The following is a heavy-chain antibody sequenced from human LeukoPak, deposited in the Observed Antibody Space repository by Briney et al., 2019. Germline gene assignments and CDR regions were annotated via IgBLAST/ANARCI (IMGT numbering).Heavy chain of an antibody. Sequence: GGSLRLSCAASGFTFSSYAMSWVRQAPGKGLVWVSRISSDGSITGYADSVKGRFTISRDNAKNTLYLQMNSLRAEDTAVYYCARPLYDFWSGDFDYWGQGTLVTVSS. CDR2: ISSDGSIT. CDR1: GFTFSSYA. V-gene: IGHV3-74*01. J-gene: IGHJ4*02. CDR3: ARPLYDFWSGDFDY. D-gene: IGHD3-3*01.